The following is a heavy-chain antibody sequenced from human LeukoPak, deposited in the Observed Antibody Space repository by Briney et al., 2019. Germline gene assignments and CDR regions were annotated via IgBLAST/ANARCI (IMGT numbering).Heavy chain of an antibody. CDR3: AKDGGSGWPWDY. CDR1: GFTFSSYA. D-gene: IGHD6-19*01. Sequence: GGSLRLSYAASGFTFSSYAMSWVRQAPGKGLEWVSAISGSGGSTYYADSVKGRFTISRDNSKNTLFLQMNSLRAEDTAVYYCAKDGGSGWPWDYWGQGTRVTVSS. CDR2: ISGSGGST. V-gene: IGHV3-23*01. J-gene: IGHJ4*02.